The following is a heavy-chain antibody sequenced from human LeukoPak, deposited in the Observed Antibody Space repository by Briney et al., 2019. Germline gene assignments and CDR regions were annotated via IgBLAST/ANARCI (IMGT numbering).Heavy chain of an antibody. CDR3: ARDATGTTVVSDAYYYGMDV. CDR1: GYTFTSYA. D-gene: IGHD1-1*01. V-gene: IGHV1-3*01. J-gene: IGHJ6*02. CDR2: INAGNGNT. Sequence: ASVKVSCKASGYTFTSYAMHWVRQAPGQRLEWMGWINAGNGNTKYSQKFQGRVTITRDTSANTAYMELSSLRSEDTAVYYCARDATGTTVVSDAYYYGMDVWGQGTTVTVSS.